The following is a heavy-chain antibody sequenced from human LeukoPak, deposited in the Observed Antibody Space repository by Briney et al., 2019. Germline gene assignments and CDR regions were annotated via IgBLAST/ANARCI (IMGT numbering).Heavy chain of an antibody. J-gene: IGHJ6*02. D-gene: IGHD3-9*01. CDR1: GGSISSGGYY. CDR2: IYYSGST. Sequence: SQTLSLTCTVSGGSISSGGYYWSWIRQHPGKGLEWIGYIYYSGSTYYNPSLKSRVTISVDTSRNQFSLKLSSVTAADTAVYYCARVYFDWLFSSGMDVWGQGTTVTVSS. V-gene: IGHV4-31*03. CDR3: ARVYFDWLFSSGMDV.